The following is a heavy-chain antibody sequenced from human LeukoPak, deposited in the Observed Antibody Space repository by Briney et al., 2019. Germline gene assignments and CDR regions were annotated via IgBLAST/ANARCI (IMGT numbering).Heavy chain of an antibody. V-gene: IGHV3-30-3*01. CDR3: ARDLSWYFDY. CDR1: GFTFSSYA. Sequence: GGSLRLSCAASGFTFSSYAMHWVRQAPGKGLEWVAVISYDGSNKYYADSVKGRFTISRDNSKNTLYLQMNSLRAEDTAVYYCARDLSWYFDYWGQGTLVTVPS. J-gene: IGHJ4*02. D-gene: IGHD3-16*02. CDR2: ISYDGSNK.